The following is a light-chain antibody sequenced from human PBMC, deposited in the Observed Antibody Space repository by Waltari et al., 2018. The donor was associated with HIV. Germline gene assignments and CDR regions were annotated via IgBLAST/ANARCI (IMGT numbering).Light chain of an antibody. V-gene: IGLV2-14*01. CDR1: SSDVGGYNY. Sequence: QSALTQPASVSGSPGQSITISCTGTSSDVGGYNYASWYQQHPGKAPKLMIYDVSKRPSGVSNRFSGSKSGNTASLTISGLQAEDEADYYCSSYTSSSPNVVFGGGTKLTVL. J-gene: IGLJ2*01. CDR3: SSYTSSSPNVV. CDR2: DVS.